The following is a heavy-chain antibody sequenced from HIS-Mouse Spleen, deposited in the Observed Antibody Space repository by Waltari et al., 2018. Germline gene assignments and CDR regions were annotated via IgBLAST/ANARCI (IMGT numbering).Heavy chain of an antibody. Sequence: QVQLQESGPGLVKPSETLSLTCTVPGGSLSSYYRSWIRPPPGKGLEWIGYIYYRGSTNYNPSLKSRVTISVDTSKNQFSLKLSSVTAADTAVYYCARGGLLAATYYFDYWGQGTLVTVSS. CDR2: IYYRGST. V-gene: IGHV4-59*08. D-gene: IGHD2-15*01. CDR1: GGSLSSYY. CDR3: ARGGLLAATYYFDY. J-gene: IGHJ4*02.